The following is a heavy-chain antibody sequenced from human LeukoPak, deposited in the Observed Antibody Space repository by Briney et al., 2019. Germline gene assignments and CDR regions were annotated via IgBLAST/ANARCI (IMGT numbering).Heavy chain of an antibody. Sequence: SETLSLTCTVSGDSVSSTDYYWGWIRQPPGRGLEWIASIRYSESSYYNPSLKSRATISVDTSKSHFSLKLMSLTATDTAVYYCATQDSSHYWGQGTLVTVSS. J-gene: IGHJ4*02. CDR3: ATQDSSHY. CDR1: GDSVSSTDYY. CDR2: IRYSESS. D-gene: IGHD3-22*01. V-gene: IGHV4-39*02.